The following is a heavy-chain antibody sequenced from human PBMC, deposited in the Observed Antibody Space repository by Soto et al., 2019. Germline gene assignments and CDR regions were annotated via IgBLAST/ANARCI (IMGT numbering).Heavy chain of an antibody. Sequence: SETLSLTCAVYGGSLSGYYWSWIRQPPGKGLEWIGEIKHSGSTNYNPSLKSRVTISVDTSKNQFSLKLSSVTAADTAVYYCARDGSNYYSYNWFDPWGQGTLVTVSS. V-gene: IGHV4-34*01. D-gene: IGHD4-4*01. CDR2: IKHSGST. J-gene: IGHJ5*02. CDR1: GGSLSGYY. CDR3: ARDGSNYYSYNWFDP.